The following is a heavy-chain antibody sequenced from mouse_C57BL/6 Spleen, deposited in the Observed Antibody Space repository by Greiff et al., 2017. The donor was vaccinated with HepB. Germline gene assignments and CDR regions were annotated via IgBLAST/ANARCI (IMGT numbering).Heavy chain of an antibody. CDR1: GYTFTDYN. CDR2: INPNNGGT. J-gene: IGHJ1*03. Sequence: VQLQQSGPELVKPGASVKIPCKASGYTFTDYNMDWVKQSHGKSLEWIGDINPNNGGTIYNQKFKGKATLTVDKSSSTAYMELRSLTSEDTAVYYCARRDDGYSWYFDVWGTGTTVTVSS. D-gene: IGHD2-3*01. V-gene: IGHV1-18*01. CDR3: ARRDDGYSWYFDV.